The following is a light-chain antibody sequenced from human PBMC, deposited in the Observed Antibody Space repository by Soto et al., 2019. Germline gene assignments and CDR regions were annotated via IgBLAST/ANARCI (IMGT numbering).Light chain of an antibody. V-gene: IGKV2-28*01. Sequence: DIVMTQSPLSLPVTPGEPASISCRSSRNLLHIDGYNYLDWYLQKPGQSPQLLIYLGSYRASGVPDRFSGSGSGTDFTLRISRVEAGDVGVYYCMQAVYTRTFGPGTKVDIK. CDR2: LGS. J-gene: IGKJ1*01. CDR3: MQAVYTRT. CDR1: RNLLHIDGYNY.